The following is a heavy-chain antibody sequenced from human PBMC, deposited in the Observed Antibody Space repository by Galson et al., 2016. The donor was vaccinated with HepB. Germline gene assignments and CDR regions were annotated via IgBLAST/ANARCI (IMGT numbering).Heavy chain of an antibody. CDR3: ARRLPARGFWGRSGYIDY. CDR2: IGHRGNT. CDR1: GAPFSVYY. V-gene: IGHV4-34*01. D-gene: IGHD2-15*01. Sequence: SETLSLTCTVYGAPFSVYYWTWIRQAPGKGLEWIGEIGHRGNTNYNPALQSRVTVSLDKSKNQFSLNLTSMTAADTGVFFCARRLPARGFWGRSGYIDYWGQGILVTVSS. J-gene: IGHJ4*02.